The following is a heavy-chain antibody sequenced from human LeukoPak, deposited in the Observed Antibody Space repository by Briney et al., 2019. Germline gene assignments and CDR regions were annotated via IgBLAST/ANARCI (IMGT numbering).Heavy chain of an antibody. CDR3: AREIAESYYYYYYMDV. J-gene: IGHJ6*03. Sequence: GETLRLSCAASGFTFSSYSMNWVRQAPGKGLEWVSSISSSSSYIYYADSVKGRFTISRDNAKNSLYLQMNSLRAEDTAVYYCAREIAESYYYYYYMDVWGKGTTVTVSS. V-gene: IGHV3-21*01. CDR1: GFTFSSYS. CDR2: ISSSSSYI.